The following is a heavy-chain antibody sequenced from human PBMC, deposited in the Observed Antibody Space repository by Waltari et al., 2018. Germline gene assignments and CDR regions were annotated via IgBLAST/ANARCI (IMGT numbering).Heavy chain of an antibody. Sequence: QVQLQESGPGLVKPSQTLSLTCPVPGGSISSGGSYWTWIRQHPGKGLEWIGYIYYSWSTYYNPSLKSRVTISVDTSKNQFSLKLSSVTAADTAVYYCARGEWRGRALFDYWGQGTLVTVSS. D-gene: IGHD3-3*01. CDR2: IYYSWST. J-gene: IGHJ4*02. V-gene: IGHV4-31*03. CDR1: GGSISSGGSY. CDR3: ARGEWRGRALFDY.